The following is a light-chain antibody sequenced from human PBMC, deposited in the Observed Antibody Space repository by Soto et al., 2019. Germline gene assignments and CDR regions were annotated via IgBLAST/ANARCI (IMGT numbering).Light chain of an antibody. Sequence: QSALTQPASVSGSPGQSITISCTGTSSDVGGYNYVSWYQQHPGKAPKLMIYDVSNRPSGVSNRFSGSKSGNTASLTISGLQAEDEADYYCSSHTSSRYVFGTGTKLTVL. CDR1: SSDVGGYNY. CDR3: SSHTSSRYV. CDR2: DVS. V-gene: IGLV2-14*01. J-gene: IGLJ1*01.